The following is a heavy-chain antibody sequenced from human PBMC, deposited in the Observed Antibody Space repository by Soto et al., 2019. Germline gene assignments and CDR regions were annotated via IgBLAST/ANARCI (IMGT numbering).Heavy chain of an antibody. V-gene: IGHV1-69*13. Sequence: ASVKVSCKASGGTFSSYAISWVRQAPGQGLEWMGGIIPIFGTANYAQKFQGRVTITADESTGTAYMELSSLRSEDTAVYYCARGDVVVPAAMPPYYYYGMDVWGQGTTVTVSS. J-gene: IGHJ6*02. CDR1: GGTFSSYA. D-gene: IGHD2-2*01. CDR3: ARGDVVVPAAMPPYYYYGMDV. CDR2: IIPIFGTA.